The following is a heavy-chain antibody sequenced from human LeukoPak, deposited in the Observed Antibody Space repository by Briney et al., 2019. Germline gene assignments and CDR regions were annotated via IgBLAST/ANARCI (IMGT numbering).Heavy chain of an antibody. Sequence: GGSLRLSCAASGFIFSSYEMNWVRQAPGKALEWVSYISGSGSTIYYADSVKGRFTISRDNSKNTLYLQMNSLRAEDTAVYYCASHGCGGTCYSSFDYWGQGTLLTVSS. CDR1: GFIFSSYE. V-gene: IGHV3-48*03. J-gene: IGHJ4*02. D-gene: IGHD2-15*01. CDR2: ISGSGSTI. CDR3: ASHGCGGTCYSSFDY.